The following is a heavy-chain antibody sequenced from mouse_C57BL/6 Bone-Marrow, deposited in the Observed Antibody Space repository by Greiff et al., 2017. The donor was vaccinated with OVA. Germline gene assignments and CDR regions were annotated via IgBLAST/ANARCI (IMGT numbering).Heavy chain of an antibody. J-gene: IGHJ3*01. CDR1: GYTFTSYW. CDR2: IDPSDSYS. Sequence: QVQLQQPGAELVKPGASVKLSCKASGYTFTSYWMQWVKQRPGKGLEWIGEIDPSDSYSTYNQKFKGKVTLTVDTSSSTAYMQLSSLTSEDSAVYYCASAVFAYWGQGTLVTVSA. CDR3: ASAVFAY. V-gene: IGHV1-50*01.